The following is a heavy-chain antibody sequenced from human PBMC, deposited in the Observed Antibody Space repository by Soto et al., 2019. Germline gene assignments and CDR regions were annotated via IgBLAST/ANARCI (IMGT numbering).Heavy chain of an antibody. CDR2: IYYSGST. CDR3: ASQTYYDILTGYYSNNFDY. J-gene: IGHJ4*02. CDR1: GGSISSSSYY. V-gene: IGHV4-39*01. D-gene: IGHD3-9*01. Sequence: LQLQESGPGLVKPSETLSLTCTVSGGSISSSSYYWGWIRQPPGKGLEWIGSIYYSGSTYYNPSLKSRVTISVDTSKNQFSLKLSSVTAADTAVYYCASQTYYDILTGYYSNNFDYWGQGTLVTVSS.